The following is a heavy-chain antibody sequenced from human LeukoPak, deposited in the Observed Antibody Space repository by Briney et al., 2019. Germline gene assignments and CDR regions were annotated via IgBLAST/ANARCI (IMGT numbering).Heavy chain of an antibody. Sequence: ASVKVSRKASGYTFTSYGISWVRQAPGQGLEWMGWISDYNGNTKYAQKLQGRVTMTTDTSTSTAYMELRSLRSDDTAVYYCARGSFGYCSGGSCSWFDPWGQGTLVIVSS. J-gene: IGHJ5*02. CDR2: ISDYNGNT. V-gene: IGHV1-18*01. CDR1: GYTFTSYG. CDR3: ARGSFGYCSGGSCSWFDP. D-gene: IGHD2-15*01.